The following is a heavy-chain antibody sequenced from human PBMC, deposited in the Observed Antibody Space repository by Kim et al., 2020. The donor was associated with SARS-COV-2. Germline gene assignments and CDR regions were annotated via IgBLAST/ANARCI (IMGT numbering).Heavy chain of an antibody. Sequence: SETLSLTCAVYGGSFSGYYWSWIRQPPGKGLEWIREINHSGSTNYNPSLKSRVTISVDTSKNQFSLKLSSVTAADTAVYYCARGELRRITIFGVVIPRDWFDPWGQGTLVTVSS. CDR2: INHSGST. V-gene: IGHV4-34*01. CDR3: ARGELRRITIFGVVIPRDWFDP. D-gene: IGHD3-3*01. J-gene: IGHJ5*02. CDR1: GGSFSGYY.